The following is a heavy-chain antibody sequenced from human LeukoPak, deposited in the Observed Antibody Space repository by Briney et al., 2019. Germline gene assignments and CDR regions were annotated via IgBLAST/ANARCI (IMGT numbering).Heavy chain of an antibody. V-gene: IGHV3-30*02. CDR1: GFTFSSYG. Sequence: PGGSPRLSCAASGFTFSSYGMHWVRQAPGKWLEWVAFIRYDGSNKCYADSVKGRFTISRDNSKNTLYLQMNSLRAEDTAVYYCAKGPPYSGSYYYYYMDVWGKGTTVTVSS. J-gene: IGHJ6*03. CDR3: AKGPPYSGSYYYYYMDV. CDR2: IRYDGSNK. D-gene: IGHD1-26*01.